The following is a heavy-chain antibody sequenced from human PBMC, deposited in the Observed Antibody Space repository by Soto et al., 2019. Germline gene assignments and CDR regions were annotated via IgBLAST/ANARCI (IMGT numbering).Heavy chain of an antibody. CDR3: ARGGGVGATTGWD. Sequence: QVQLVQSGAEVKKPGSSVKVSCKASGGTFSSYAISWVRQAPGQGLEWMGGIIPIFGTANYAQKFQGRVTIPAEISTSTAYREVSSLRSGDTAVYYCARGGGVGATTGWDWGQGTLVTVSS. J-gene: IGHJ4*02. CDR1: GGTFSSYA. D-gene: IGHD1-26*01. V-gene: IGHV1-69*06. CDR2: IIPIFGTA.